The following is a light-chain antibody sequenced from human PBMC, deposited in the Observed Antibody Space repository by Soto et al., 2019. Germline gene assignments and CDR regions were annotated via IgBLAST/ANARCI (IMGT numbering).Light chain of an antibody. CDR1: QSVSSSY. CDR3: QQYGSSPFT. V-gene: IGKV3-20*01. Sequence: EIVLTQSPGTLSLSPGERATLSCRASQSVSSSYLAWYQQKPGQAPSLLIYGASSRATGIPDRLSGSGSGTDFTLTISRLEPEDFAVYYCQQYGSSPFTFGPGTKVDIK. CDR2: GAS. J-gene: IGKJ3*01.